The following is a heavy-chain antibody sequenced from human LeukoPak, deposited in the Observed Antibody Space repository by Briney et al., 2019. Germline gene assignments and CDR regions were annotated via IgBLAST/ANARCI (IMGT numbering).Heavy chain of an antibody. V-gene: IGHV4-59*08. D-gene: IGHD2-15*01. J-gene: IGHJ6*02. CDR3: ARHTLGSGGMDV. CDR2: IYYSGST. CDR1: GGSISSYY. Sequence: PSETLSLTCTVSGGSISSYYWSWIRQPPGKGLVWIGYIYYSGSTNYNPSLKSRVTISVDTSKNQFSLKLSSVTAADTAVYYCARHTLGSGGMDVWGQGTTVTVSS.